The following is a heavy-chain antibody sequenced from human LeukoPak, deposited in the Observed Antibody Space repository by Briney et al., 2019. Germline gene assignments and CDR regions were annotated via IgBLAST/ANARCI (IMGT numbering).Heavy chain of an antibody. CDR3: ASGVFYGSGSYGVDY. V-gene: IGHV1-69*05. CDR1: VGTFSSYA. CDR2: IIPIFGTA. D-gene: IGHD3-10*01. Sequence: SVKVSCKASVGTFSSYAISWVRQAPGQGREGMGGIIPIFGTANYAEKFQGRVTITTDESTSTAYMELSSLRSEDTAVYYCASGVFYGSGSYGVDYWGQGTLVTVSS. J-gene: IGHJ4*02.